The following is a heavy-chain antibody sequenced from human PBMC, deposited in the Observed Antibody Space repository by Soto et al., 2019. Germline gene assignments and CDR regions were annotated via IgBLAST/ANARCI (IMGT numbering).Heavy chain of an antibody. V-gene: IGHV3-74*01. Sequence: GGSLRLSCAASGFTFSSSWMHWVRQAPGKGLVWVSRVNTDGSITTYADSVKGRFTISRDNAKNTLYQQMKSLRAEDTAVYYCARAGGITGTTGLYSYYYYMDVWGKGTTVTVSS. J-gene: IGHJ6*03. CDR3: ARAGGITGTTGLYSYYYYMDV. CDR1: GFTFSSSW. CDR2: VNTDGSIT. D-gene: IGHD1-7*01.